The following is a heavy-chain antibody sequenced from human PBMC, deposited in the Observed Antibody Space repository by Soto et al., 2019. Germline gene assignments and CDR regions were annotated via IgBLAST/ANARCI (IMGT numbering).Heavy chain of an antibody. J-gene: IGHJ6*02. CDR1: GGTFSRYA. CDR3: AKNPENYYYGMDV. Sequence: QAQLVQSGAEVKKPGSSVKVYYKASGGTFSRYAISWVRQAPGQGLEWMGGIIPIFGTADYAQKFQGRVTITADESTSTAYVELSSLRSEDTAVYYCAKNPENYYYGMDVWGQGTTVTVSS. CDR2: IIPIFGTA. V-gene: IGHV1-69*12.